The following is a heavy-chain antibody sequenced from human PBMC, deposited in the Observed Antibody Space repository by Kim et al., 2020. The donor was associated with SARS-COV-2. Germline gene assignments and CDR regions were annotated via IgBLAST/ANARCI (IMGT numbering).Heavy chain of an antibody. D-gene: IGHD3-22*01. Sequence: GGSLRLSCAASGFTFSSYEMNWVRQAPGKGLEWVSYISSSGSTIYYADSVKGRFTISRDNAKNSLYLQMNSLRAEDTAVYYCASLNLITMIVDDAFDIWGQGTMVTVSS. V-gene: IGHV3-48*03. CDR2: ISSSGSTI. J-gene: IGHJ3*02. CDR1: GFTFSSYE. CDR3: ASLNLITMIVDDAFDI.